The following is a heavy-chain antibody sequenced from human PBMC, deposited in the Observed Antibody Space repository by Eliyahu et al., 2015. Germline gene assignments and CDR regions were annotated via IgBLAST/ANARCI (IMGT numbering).Heavy chain of an antibody. Sequence: QVQLVESGGGLVKPGGSLRLSXAASGFTFNDYYMSWIRQASGKGLGWVSYISRSGSIKYADSVKGRFTISRDNAKNSLYLQMNSLRAEDTALYYCARDTCDSTNCYENWGQGTLSPSPQ. CDR1: GFTFNDYY. J-gene: IGHJ4*02. CDR3: ARDTCDSTNCYEN. V-gene: IGHV3-11*01. D-gene: IGHD2-2*01. CDR2: ISRSGSI.